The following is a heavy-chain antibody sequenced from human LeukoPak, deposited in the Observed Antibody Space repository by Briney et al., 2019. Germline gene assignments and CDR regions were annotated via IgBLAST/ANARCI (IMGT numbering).Heavy chain of an antibody. D-gene: IGHD5-12*01. V-gene: IGHV3-7*03. CDR2: IRSDGVEK. CDR1: GFSHSMYW. CDR3: AREFTGYGNTDY. Sequence: GGSLRLSCTAAGFSHSMYWMSWVRQAPGKGLEWVANIRSDGVEKYYVDSVRGRFTISTDTAKNTLYLQMNSLRADDTAVYYCAREFTGYGNTDYWGQGTLVTVSS. J-gene: IGHJ4*02.